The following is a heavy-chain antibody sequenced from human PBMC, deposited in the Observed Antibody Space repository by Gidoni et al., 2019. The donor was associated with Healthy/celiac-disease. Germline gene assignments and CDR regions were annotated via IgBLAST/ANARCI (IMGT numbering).Heavy chain of an antibody. J-gene: IGHJ4*02. Sequence: QVQLVESGGGVVQPGRSLRLSCAASGFTFSSYGMHWVRQAPGKGLEWVAVILYDGSNKYYADSVKGRFTISRDNSKNTLYLQMNSLRAEDTAVYYCAKDPYYDYVWGSYRIRGYFDYWGQGTLVTVSS. D-gene: IGHD3-16*02. V-gene: IGHV3-30*18. CDR2: ILYDGSNK. CDR1: GFTFSSYG. CDR3: AKDPYYDYVWGSYRIRGYFDY.